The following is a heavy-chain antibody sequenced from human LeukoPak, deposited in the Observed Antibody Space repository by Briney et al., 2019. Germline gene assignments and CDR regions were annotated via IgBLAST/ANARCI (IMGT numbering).Heavy chain of an antibody. V-gene: IGHV3-48*03. Sequence: PGGSLRLSCAASGFTFSSYEMNWVRQAPGKGLEWVSYISSSGSTIYYADSVRGRFTISRDNAKNSLYLQMNSLRAEDTAVYYCARVPAGWLQLVLDYWGQGTLVTVSS. CDR3: ARVPAGWLQLVLDY. J-gene: IGHJ4*02. CDR1: GFTFSSYE. CDR2: ISSSGSTI. D-gene: IGHD5-24*01.